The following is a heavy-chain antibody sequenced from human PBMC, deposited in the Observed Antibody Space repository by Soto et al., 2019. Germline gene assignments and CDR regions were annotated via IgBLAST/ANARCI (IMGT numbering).Heavy chain of an antibody. CDR1: GFAFSSYG. CDR3: VSDRGYGHAYVPYS. Sequence: QAQLVESGGGVVQPGRSLRLSCAASGFAFSSYGMHWVRQAPGTGLEWVAVISYDGSLQHYADSVKGRFTISRDTAKNMVLLQISSLSAEDPSVYYCVSDRGYGHAYVPYSCGQGTLVIVSS. J-gene: IGHJ4*02. CDR2: ISYDGSLQ. D-gene: IGHD5-18*01. V-gene: IGHV3-30*03.